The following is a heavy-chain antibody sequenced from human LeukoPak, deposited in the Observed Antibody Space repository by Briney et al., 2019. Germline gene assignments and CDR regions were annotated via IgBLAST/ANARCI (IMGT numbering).Heavy chain of an antibody. CDR2: MNPNSGNT. J-gene: IGHJ5*02. D-gene: IGHD2-2*01. Sequence: GASVKVSCKASGYTFTSYDINWVRQATGQGLEWMGWMNPNSGNTGYAQEFQGRVTMTRNTSISTAYMELSSLRSEDTAVYYCARAKCPGTSCYPNWFDPWGQGTLVTVSS. CDR1: GYTFTSYD. V-gene: IGHV1-8*01. CDR3: ARAKCPGTSCYPNWFDP.